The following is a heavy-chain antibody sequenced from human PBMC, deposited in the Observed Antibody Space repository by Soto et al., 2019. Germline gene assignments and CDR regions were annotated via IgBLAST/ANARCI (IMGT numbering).Heavy chain of an antibody. J-gene: IGHJ5*02. D-gene: IGHD3-3*01. Sequence: SETLSLTCAFSSGSISSSNWWSWVRQPPGKGLEWIGEIYHSGSTNYNPSLKSRVTISVDKSKNQFSLKLSSVTAADTAVYYCARNQALRLENWFDPWGQGTLVTVSS. CDR2: IYHSGST. CDR3: ARNQALRLENWFDP. V-gene: IGHV4-4*02. CDR1: SGSISSSNW.